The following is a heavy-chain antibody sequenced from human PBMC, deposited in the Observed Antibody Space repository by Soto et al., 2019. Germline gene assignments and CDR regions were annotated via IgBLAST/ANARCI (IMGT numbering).Heavy chain of an antibody. CDR2: INHSGST. D-gene: IGHD3-9*01. Sequence: PSETLSLTCAVYGWSFSGYYWSWIRQPPGKGLEWIGEINHSGSTNYNPSLKSRVTISVDTSKNQFSLKLSSVTAADTAVYYCAIASPHYDILTGYNYYYYGMDVWGQGTTVT. V-gene: IGHV4-34*01. J-gene: IGHJ6*02. CDR3: AIASPHYDILTGYNYYYYGMDV. CDR1: GWSFSGYY.